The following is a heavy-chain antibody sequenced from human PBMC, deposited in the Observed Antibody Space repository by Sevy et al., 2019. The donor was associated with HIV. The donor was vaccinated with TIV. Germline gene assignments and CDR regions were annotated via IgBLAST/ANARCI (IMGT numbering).Heavy chain of an antibody. D-gene: IGHD2-15*01. J-gene: IGHJ5*02. Sequence: ASVKVSCKVSGYTLTELSMHWVRQAPGKGLEWMGGFYPEDGETVYAQKFQGRVTVTEDTSTDTAYMELSSLRSEDTAVYYCATNSRYFSGSTFYSAEGLFDPWGQGTLVTVSS. CDR1: GYTLTELS. CDR3: ATNSRYFSGSTFYSAEGLFDP. V-gene: IGHV1-24*01. CDR2: FYPEDGET.